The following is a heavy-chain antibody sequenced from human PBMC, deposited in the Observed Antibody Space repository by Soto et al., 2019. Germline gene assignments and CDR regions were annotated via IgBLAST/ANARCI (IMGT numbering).Heavy chain of an antibody. J-gene: IGHJ4*02. Sequence: SETLSLTCTVSGGSISSYYWSWIRQPPGKGLEWIGYIYYSGSTNYNPSLKSRVTISVDTSKNQFSLKLSSVTAADTAVYYCKMANKCSEGWGQGTLVTVDS. CDR3: KMANKCSEG. D-gene: IGHD5-12*01. CDR1: GGSISSYY. V-gene: IGHV4-59*08. CDR2: IYYSGST.